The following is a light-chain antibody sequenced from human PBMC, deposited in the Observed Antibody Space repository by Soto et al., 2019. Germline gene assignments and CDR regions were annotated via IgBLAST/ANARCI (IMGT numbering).Light chain of an antibody. Sequence: DIVLTQSPATLSLSPGERATLSCRASQSVDSSLAWFQQKPGQAPRLLIYDASNRATGIPAWFSGSGSGTDFTLTISSLEPEDFAVYYCQQRGSWPQLTFGGGTKVEI. CDR3: QQRGSWPQLT. V-gene: IGKV3-11*01. J-gene: IGKJ4*01. CDR1: QSVDSS. CDR2: DAS.